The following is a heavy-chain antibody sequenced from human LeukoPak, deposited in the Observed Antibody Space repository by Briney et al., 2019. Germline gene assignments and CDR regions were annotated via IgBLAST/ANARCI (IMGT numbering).Heavy chain of an antibody. CDR2: ISGSGNST. CDR1: GFTFSFYV. Sequence: GGSLRLSCAASGFTFSFYVMSWVRQAPGKGLEWVSTISGSGNSTYYADSVKGRFTISRDNSKNTLYLQMNSLRAEDTAVYYCAKRLPGWYFDLWGRGTLVTVSS. J-gene: IGHJ2*01. CDR3: AKRLPGWYFDL. V-gene: IGHV3-23*01. D-gene: IGHD2-15*01.